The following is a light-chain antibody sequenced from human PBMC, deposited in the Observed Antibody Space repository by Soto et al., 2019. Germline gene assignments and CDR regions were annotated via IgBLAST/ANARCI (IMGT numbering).Light chain of an antibody. J-gene: IGKJ4*01. Sequence: EIVMTQSPATLSVSPGERATLSCRASQSVSSNLAWYQQKPGQAPRLLIYGASTRATGIPARFSGSGSGTEFTLTISMLQSEDFAVYYCQQYNNWPPLTFGGGTKVEIK. CDR3: QQYNNWPPLT. CDR1: QSVSSN. V-gene: IGKV3-15*01. CDR2: GAS.